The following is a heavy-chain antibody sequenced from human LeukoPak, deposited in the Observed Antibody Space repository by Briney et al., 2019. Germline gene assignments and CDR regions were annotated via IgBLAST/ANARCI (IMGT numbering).Heavy chain of an antibody. CDR2: LSGSGTNT. V-gene: IGHV3-21*01. D-gene: IGHD3-22*01. J-gene: IGHJ3*02. CDR1: GFTFSSYG. Sequence: GGSLRLSCGASGFTFSSYGMSWVRQAPGKGLEWVSGLSGSGTNTYYADSVKGRFTVSRDNAKNSLYLQMNSLRVEDTAVYYCARSWYYDSSGPERGFDIWGQGTMVTVSS. CDR3: ARSWYYDSSGPERGFDI.